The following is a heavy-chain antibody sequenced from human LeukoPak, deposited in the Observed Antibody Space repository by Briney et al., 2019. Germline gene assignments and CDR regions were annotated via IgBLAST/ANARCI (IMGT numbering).Heavy chain of an antibody. CDR3: ARGTKQLKTYYYMDV. J-gene: IGHJ6*03. CDR2: INHSGST. CDR1: GGSFSGYY. Sequence: SETLSLTCAVYGGSFSGYYWSRIRQPPGKGLEWIGEINHSGSTNYNPSLKSRVTISVDTSKNQFSLKLSSVTAADTAVYYCARGTKQLKTYYYMDVWGKGTTVTVSS. V-gene: IGHV4-34*01. D-gene: IGHD6-6*01.